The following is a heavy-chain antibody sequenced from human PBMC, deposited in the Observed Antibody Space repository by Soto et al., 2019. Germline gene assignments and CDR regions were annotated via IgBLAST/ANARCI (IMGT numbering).Heavy chain of an antibody. CDR1: GGSMSSYY. Sequence: LSLTCTVSGGSMSSYYWSWIRQPAGKGLEWIGRIYTSGSTNYNPSLKSRVTMSVDTSKNQFSLKLSSVTAADTAVYYCARGRITGSHGAFDIWGQGTMVTVSS. J-gene: IGHJ3*02. D-gene: IGHD1-20*01. V-gene: IGHV4-4*07. CDR2: IYTSGST. CDR3: ARGRITGSHGAFDI.